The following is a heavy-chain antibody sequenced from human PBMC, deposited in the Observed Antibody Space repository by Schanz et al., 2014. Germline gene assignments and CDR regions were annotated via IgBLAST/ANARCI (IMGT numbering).Heavy chain of an antibody. V-gene: IGHV1-2*02. CDR3: ARARYTGYDCSGY. CDR1: GYSFTEYF. D-gene: IGHD5-12*01. Sequence: QVQLVQSGPAVKKPGASMKVSCLASGYSFTEYFLHWVRQAPGQGLEWMGWINPNSGETNYEQKFKGRDTLTSDTSISTAFMELSGLTSDDTATYFCARARYTGYDCSGYWGQGTLLIVSS. J-gene: IGHJ4*02. CDR2: INPNSGET.